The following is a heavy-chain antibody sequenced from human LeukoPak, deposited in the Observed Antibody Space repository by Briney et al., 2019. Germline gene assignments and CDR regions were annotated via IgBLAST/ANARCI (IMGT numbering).Heavy chain of an antibody. Sequence: GTSLRLSCEVSGLHLRSSDMHWVRQAPGKGLEWVAVIWDDGSIERYADSVKGRFTVSRDHSGTPLYRQTDSLRVDDLAVYYCARGPLSKIGVDDWGRGTTVSDSS. D-gene: IGHD2-8*01. CDR1: GLHLRSSD. CDR2: IWDDGSIE. V-gene: IGHV3-33*01. J-gene: IGHJ6*02. CDR3: ARGPLSKIGVDD.